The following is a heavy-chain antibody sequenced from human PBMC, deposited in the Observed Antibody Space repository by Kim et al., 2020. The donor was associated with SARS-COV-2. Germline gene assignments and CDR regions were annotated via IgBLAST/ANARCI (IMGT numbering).Heavy chain of an antibody. V-gene: IGHV3-21*01. CDR3: ARVSMDSYKYYFDY. J-gene: IGHJ4*02. Sequence: ADSVEGRFTISRDNAKNSLYLQMNSLRAEDTAVYYCARVSMDSYKYYFDYWGQGTLVTVSS. D-gene: IGHD5-18*01.